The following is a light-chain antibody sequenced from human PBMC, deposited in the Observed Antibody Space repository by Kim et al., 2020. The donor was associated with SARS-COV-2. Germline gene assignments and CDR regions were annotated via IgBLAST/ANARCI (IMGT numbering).Light chain of an antibody. J-gene: IGLJ3*02. CDR1: SSDVGGYNH. V-gene: IGLV2-14*03. CDR3: SSYTSSSWV. CDR2: DVS. Sequence: PGQSITISCTGTSSDVGGYNHVSWYQQHPGKAPKLMIYDVSNRPSGVSNRFSGSKSGNTASLTISGLQAEDEADYYCSSYTSSSWVFGGGTQLTVL.